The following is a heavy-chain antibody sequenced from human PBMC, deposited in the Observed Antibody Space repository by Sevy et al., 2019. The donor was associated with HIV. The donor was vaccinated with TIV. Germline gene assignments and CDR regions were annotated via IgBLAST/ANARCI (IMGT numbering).Heavy chain of an antibody. CDR2: FEPQDNEI. CDR3: ATVGLRYYSGSSSYQGDWFDP. J-gene: IGHJ5*02. CDR1: GYTLTKLS. D-gene: IGHD2-15*01. Sequence: ASVKVSCKVSGYTLTKLSIHWGRQAPGKGLDWLGDFEPQDNEIIEEQRFQGRLNMNEDTSTETAYMEVCSLTSEDTAVYYCATVGLRYYSGSSSYQGDWFDPWGQGTLVTVSS. V-gene: IGHV1-24*01.